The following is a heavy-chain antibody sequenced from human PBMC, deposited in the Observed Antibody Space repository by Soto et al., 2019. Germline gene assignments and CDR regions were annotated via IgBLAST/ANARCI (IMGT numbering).Heavy chain of an antibody. CDR3: ARSYDILTGYYPRWLDY. D-gene: IGHD3-9*01. CDR1: GGSISSYY. CDR2: IYTSGST. Sequence: SETLSLTCTVSGGSISSYYWSWIRQPAGKGLEWIGRIYTSGSTNYNPSLKSRVTMSVDTSKNQFSLKLSSVTAADTAVYYCARSYDILTGYYPRWLDYWGQGTLVTVSS. V-gene: IGHV4-4*07. J-gene: IGHJ4*02.